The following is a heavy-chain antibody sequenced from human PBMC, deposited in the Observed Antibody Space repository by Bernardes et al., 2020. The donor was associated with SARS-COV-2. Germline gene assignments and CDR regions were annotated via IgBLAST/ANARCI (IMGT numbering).Heavy chain of an antibody. CDR1: GGFLSSTNYY. CDR2: VYSTGTS. CDR3: AGSSCGIDCYIGGLRSWDYGMDV. Sequence: SETLSLTCTVSGGFLSSTNYYCGWIRQAPGKGLDWIGSVYSTGTSYYNPSLQSRVRESIDPSQSQFSLRLSFVTAADTAVYYCAGSSCGIDCYIGGLRSWDYGMDVWGQGTTVTVSS. V-gene: IGHV4-39*01. D-gene: IGHD2-21*01. J-gene: IGHJ6*02.